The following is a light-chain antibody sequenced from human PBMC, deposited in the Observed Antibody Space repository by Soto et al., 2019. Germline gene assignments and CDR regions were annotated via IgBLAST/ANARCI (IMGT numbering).Light chain of an antibody. CDR3: QQYGTSPWT. V-gene: IGKV3-20*01. J-gene: IGKJ1*01. CDR2: GAS. CDR1: QRGSGNY. Sequence: DIVMTQSPATLSVSPGEVATLSCRASQRGSGNYLAWYQHKPGQAPRLLIYGASRRATGIPDRFSGSGSGTDFTLTISRLEPEDFAVYYCQQYGTSPWTFGQGTKVDIK.